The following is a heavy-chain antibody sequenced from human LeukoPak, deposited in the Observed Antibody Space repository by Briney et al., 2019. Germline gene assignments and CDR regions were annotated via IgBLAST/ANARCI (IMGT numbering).Heavy chain of an antibody. CDR3: AKFVPIAYGDWLFDH. D-gene: IGHD4-17*01. CDR2: INCNGGGP. Sequence: GASVKVSCKASGYTFSDYFMHGVRQAPGQGVEWVGLINCNGGGPKYALKFQGRVTTTRATSIRTAYMELSRLRFDDTAVYYCAKFVPIAYGDWLFDHWGQGTLVTVSS. J-gene: IGHJ4*02. CDR1: GYTFSDYF. V-gene: IGHV1-2*02.